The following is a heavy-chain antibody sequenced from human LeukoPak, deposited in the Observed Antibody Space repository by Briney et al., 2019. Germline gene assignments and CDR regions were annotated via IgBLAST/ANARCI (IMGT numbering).Heavy chain of an antibody. J-gene: IGHJ4*02. CDR2: ISYSGST. CDR3: VRHAARTTYDY. V-gene: IGHV4-59*08. CDR1: GGSITYYY. D-gene: IGHD2/OR15-2a*01. Sequence: PSETLSLTCTVSGGSITYYYWSWIRQPPGKGLEWIGYISYSGSTDYNSSLESRVTMSVDTSKNQFSLTLSSVTAADTAVYYCVRHAARTTYDYWGQGTLVTVSS.